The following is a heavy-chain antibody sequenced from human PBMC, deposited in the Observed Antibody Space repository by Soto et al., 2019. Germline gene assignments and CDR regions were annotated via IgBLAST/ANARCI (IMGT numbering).Heavy chain of an antibody. CDR1: GGTLTTSA. J-gene: IGHJ4*02. Sequence: QVQLVQSGAEVKKPGSSVKVSCKSSGGTLTTSAISWVRQAPGQGLEWMGIIIPIFGTVNYAQKFQGRVRRTADESTSTAYRGRSSVSFGDTAVYYWAVSPRAGVGPLDFGGQGARVTVSS. V-gene: IGHV1-69*18. CDR2: IIPIFGTV. D-gene: IGHD1-26*01. CDR3: AVSPRAGVGPLDF.